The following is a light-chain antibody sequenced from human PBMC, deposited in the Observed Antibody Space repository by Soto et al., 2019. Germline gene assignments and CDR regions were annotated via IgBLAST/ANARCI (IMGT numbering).Light chain of an antibody. Sequence: EIVLTQSPATLSLSPGERATLSCRASQSVSSYLAWYQQKPGQAPRLLIYDASNRATGIPARFSGSGSGTEFTLTISSLEPEDFARYYCQQRSNWPWTFGQGTKVEIK. CDR1: QSVSSY. J-gene: IGKJ1*01. CDR3: QQRSNWPWT. CDR2: DAS. V-gene: IGKV3-11*01.